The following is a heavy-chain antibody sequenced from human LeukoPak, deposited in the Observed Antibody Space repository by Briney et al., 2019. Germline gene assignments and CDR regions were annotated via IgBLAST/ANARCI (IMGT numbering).Heavy chain of an antibody. V-gene: IGHV3-23*01. CDR2: ISGSGGST. Sequence: GGSLRLSCAASGFTFXSXXXSXVXXAPGXXLXWVSAISGSGGSTYYADSVKGRFTISRDNSKNTLYLQMNSLRAEDTAVYYCAKDKHSSGWYNYWGQGTLVTVSS. CDR3: AKDKHSSGWYNY. J-gene: IGHJ4*02. CDR1: GFTFXSXX. D-gene: IGHD6-19*01.